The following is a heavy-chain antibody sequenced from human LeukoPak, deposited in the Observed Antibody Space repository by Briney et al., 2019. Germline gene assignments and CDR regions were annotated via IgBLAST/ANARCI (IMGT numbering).Heavy chain of an antibody. CDR2: IWYDGSNK. D-gene: IGHD6-13*01. J-gene: IGHJ4*02. CDR3: ARGFLGYSSSWYGY. V-gene: IGHV3-33*01. CDR1: GFTFSSYG. Sequence: GGSLRLSCAASGFTFSSYGMHWVRQAPGKGLEWVAVIWYDGSNKCYADSVKGRFTISRDNSKNTLYLQVNSLRAEDTAVYYCARGFLGYSSSWYGYWGQGTLVTVSS.